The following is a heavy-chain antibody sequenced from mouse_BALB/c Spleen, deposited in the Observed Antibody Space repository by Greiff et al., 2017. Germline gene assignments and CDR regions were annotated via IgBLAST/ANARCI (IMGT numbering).Heavy chain of an antibody. CDR1: GFTFSSYG. Sequence: EVKVVESGGGLVQPGGSLKLSCAASGFTFSSYGMSWVRQTPDKRLELVATINSNGGSTYYPDSVKGRFTISRDNAKNTLYLQMSSLKSEDTAMYYCARDRGAYWGQGTLVTVSA. D-gene: IGHD3-1*01. CDR2: INSNGGST. V-gene: IGHV5-6-3*01. CDR3: ARDRGAY. J-gene: IGHJ3*01.